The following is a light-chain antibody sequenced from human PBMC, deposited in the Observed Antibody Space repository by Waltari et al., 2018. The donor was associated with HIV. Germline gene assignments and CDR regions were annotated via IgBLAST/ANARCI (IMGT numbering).Light chain of an antibody. CDR3: VVYMGSGICV. CDR1: SGSVSTSYY. Sequence: QTVVTQEPSFSVSPGGTVTLTCGLSSGSVSTSYYPSWYQQTPGQAPRTLIYSTNTRSSGVPDRVSGSIRGNKAALTITGAQSDDESDYYCVVYMGSGICVFGGGTKLTGL. CDR2: STN. J-gene: IGLJ2*01. V-gene: IGLV8-61*01.